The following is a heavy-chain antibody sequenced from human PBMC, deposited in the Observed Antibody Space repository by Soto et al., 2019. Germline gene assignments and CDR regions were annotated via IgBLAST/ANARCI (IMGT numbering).Heavy chain of an antibody. CDR3: ARYSSSSLYYYGMDV. CDR2: ISAYNGNT. Sequence: ASVKVSCKASGYTFTSYGISWVRQAPGQGLEWMGWISAYNGNTNYAQKLQGRVTMTTDTSTSTAYMEPRSLRSDDTAVYYCARYSSSSLYYYGMDVWGQGTTVTVSS. V-gene: IGHV1-18*01. CDR1: GYTFTSYG. J-gene: IGHJ6*02. D-gene: IGHD6-6*01.